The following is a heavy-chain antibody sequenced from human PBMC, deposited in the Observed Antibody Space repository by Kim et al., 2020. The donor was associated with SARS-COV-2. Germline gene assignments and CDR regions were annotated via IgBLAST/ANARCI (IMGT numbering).Heavy chain of an antibody. D-gene: IGHD3-10*01. Sequence: ASVKVSCKASGYTFTSYYMHWVRQAPGQGLEWMGIINPSGGSTSYAQKFQGRVTMTRDTSTSTVYMELSSLRSEDTAVYYCARDLKHVLLWFGESKGPYYWGQGTLVTVS. V-gene: IGHV1-46*01. J-gene: IGHJ4*02. CDR3: ARDLKHVLLWFGESKGPYY. CDR2: INPSGGST. CDR1: GYTFTSYY.